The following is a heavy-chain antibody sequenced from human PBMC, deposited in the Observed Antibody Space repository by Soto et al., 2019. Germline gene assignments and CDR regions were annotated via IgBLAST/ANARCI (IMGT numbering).Heavy chain of an antibody. J-gene: IGHJ6*02. Sequence: ESGGGLVEPGGSLRLSCAPSGLSFSTHSMNWVRQAPGKGLEWVSSISSDSYYIYYADSVKGRFTISRDNAKNSLYLQMNSLRSDDTAVYYCARNRNPSSKTHGMDVWGQGTTVTVSS. V-gene: IGHV3-21*01. CDR3: ARNRNPSSKTHGMDV. CDR2: ISSDSYYI. CDR1: GLSFSTHS.